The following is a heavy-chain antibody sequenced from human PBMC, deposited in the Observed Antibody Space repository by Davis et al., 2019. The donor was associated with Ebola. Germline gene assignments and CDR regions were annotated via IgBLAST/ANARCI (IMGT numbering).Heavy chain of an antibody. D-gene: IGHD3-22*01. CDR2: IIPILGIA. V-gene: IGHV1-69*10. Sequence: SVKVSCKASGYTFTSYAISWVRQAPGQGLEWMGGIIPILGIANYAQKFQGRVTITADESTSTAYMELSSLRSEDTAVYYCARDRPYDSSGYPPGTHFDYWGQGTLVTVSS. CDR1: GYTFTSYA. CDR3: ARDRPYDSSGYPPGTHFDY. J-gene: IGHJ4*02.